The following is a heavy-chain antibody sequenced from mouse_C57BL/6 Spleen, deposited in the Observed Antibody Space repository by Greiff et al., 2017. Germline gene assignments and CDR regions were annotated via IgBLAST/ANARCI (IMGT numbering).Heavy chain of an antibody. D-gene: IGHD2-5*01. V-gene: IGHV5-17*01. J-gene: IGHJ3*01. CDR1: GFTFSDYG. CDR2: ISSGSSTI. Sequence: EVKLQESGGGLVKPGGSLKLSCAASGFTFSDYGMHWVRQAPEKGLEWVAYISSGSSTIYYADTVKGRFTISRDNAKNTLFLQMTSLRSEDTAMYYCARGYYSKGSWFAYWGQGTLVTVSA. CDR3: ARGYYSKGSWFAY.